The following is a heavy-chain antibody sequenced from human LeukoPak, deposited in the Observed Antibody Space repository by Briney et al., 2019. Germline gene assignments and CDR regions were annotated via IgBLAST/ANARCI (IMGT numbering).Heavy chain of an antibody. V-gene: IGHV3-30*18. D-gene: IGHD4-23*01. CDR2: ISYDGSNK. Sequence: GRSLRLSCAASGFTFSSYGMHRVRQAPGKGLEWVAVISYDGSNKYYADSVKGRFTISRDNSKNTLYLQMNSLRAEDTAVYYCAKEDGYTVVEAYYFDYWGQGTLVTVSS. CDR1: GFTFSSYG. CDR3: AKEDGYTVVEAYYFDY. J-gene: IGHJ4*02.